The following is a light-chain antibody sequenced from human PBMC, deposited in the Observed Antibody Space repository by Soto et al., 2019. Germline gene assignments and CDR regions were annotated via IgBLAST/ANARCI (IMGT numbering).Light chain of an antibody. CDR3: AAWDDSLNGLDV. CDR1: NSNIGSNS. Sequence: QSVLTQPPSASGTPGQRVTISCSGSNSNIGSNSVNWYQQLPGTAPKLLIHSNNQRPSGVPDRFSGSKSGTSASLAISGLQSEDEADYYCAAWDDSLNGLDVFGSGTKVTVL. J-gene: IGLJ1*01. V-gene: IGLV1-44*01. CDR2: SNN.